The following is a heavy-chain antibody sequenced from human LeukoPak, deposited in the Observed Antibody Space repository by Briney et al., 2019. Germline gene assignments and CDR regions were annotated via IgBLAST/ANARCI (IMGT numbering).Heavy chain of an antibody. D-gene: IGHD3-22*01. J-gene: IGHJ4*02. CDR1: GGSFSGYY. Sequence: SETLFLSCAVYGGSFSGYYCSWIRQPPGKGLEWIGEINHSGSTNYNPSLESRVTISLDTSNNHFSLRLSSVTAADTAVYYCARGQNYYDSSDYYHKFDYWGEGTLVTVSS. V-gene: IGHV4-34*01. CDR3: ARGQNYYDSSDYYHKFDY. CDR2: INHSGST.